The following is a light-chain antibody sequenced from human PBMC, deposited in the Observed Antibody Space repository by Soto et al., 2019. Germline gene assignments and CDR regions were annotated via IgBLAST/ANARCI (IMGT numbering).Light chain of an antibody. J-gene: IGKJ1*01. CDR3: QQYSGYSTWT. Sequence: DIQLTQSPSFLSASVGDRVTITCRASQGITSYLAWYQQQPGRAPKLLIYGASTLKSGVPSRFSGSGSGTGFTLTISSLQPDDFATYYCQQYSGYSTWTFGQGTKV. CDR2: GAS. V-gene: IGKV1-9*01. CDR1: QGITSY.